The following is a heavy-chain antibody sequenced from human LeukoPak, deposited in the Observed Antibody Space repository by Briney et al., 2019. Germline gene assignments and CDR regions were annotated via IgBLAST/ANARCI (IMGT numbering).Heavy chain of an antibody. CDR1: GRSINNGYF. CDR2: IHHNGTA. Sequence: SETLSLTCTVSGRSINNGYFWGWIRQPPGKGLEWIASIHHNGTASYNPSLESRVTIPVDTSKNQFSLRLSSVTAADTAVYYCARDRGALGATVPAIFAVNFFDSWGQGTLGTVSS. CDR3: ARDRGALGATVPAIFAVNFFDS. V-gene: IGHV4-38-2*02. J-gene: IGHJ4*02. D-gene: IGHD2-2*02.